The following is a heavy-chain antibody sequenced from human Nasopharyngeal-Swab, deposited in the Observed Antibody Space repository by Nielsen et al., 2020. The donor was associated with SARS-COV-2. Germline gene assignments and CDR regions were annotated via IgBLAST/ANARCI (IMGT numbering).Heavy chain of an antibody. J-gene: IGHJ6*02. CDR3: ARDLIVATIRGEYYYYYYGMDV. CDR2: ISAYNGNT. V-gene: IGHV1-18*01. Sequence: ASVKVSCKASGYTFTSYDINWVRQAPGQGLEWMGWISAYNGNTNYAQKLQGRVTMTTDTSTSTAYMELRSLRSDDTAVYYCARDLIVATIRGEYYYYYYGMDVWGQGTTVTVSS. D-gene: IGHD5-12*01. CDR1: GYTFTSYD.